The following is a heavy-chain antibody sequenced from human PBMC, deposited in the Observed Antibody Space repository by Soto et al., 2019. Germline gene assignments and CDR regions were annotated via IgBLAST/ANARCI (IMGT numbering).Heavy chain of an antibody. D-gene: IGHD6-19*01. CDR3: VRFGSGWNY. J-gene: IGHJ4*02. CDR2: TYYRSKWYY. CDR1: GDSVSSNSAG. Sequence: QTLSLTCAISGDSVSSNSAGWNWIRQSPSRGLEWLGRTYYRSKWYYEYAVSVKSRITINPDTSKNQFSLQLNSVTPEGTAVYYCVRFGSGWNYWGQGSLVTVSS. V-gene: IGHV6-1*01.